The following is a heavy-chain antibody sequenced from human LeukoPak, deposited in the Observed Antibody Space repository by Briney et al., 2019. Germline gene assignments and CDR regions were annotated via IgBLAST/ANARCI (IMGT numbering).Heavy chain of an antibody. V-gene: IGHV4-34*01. CDR1: GGSFSGYY. D-gene: IGHD2-2*01. Sequence: SETLSLTCAVYGGSFSGYYWSWIRQPPGKGLEWIGEINHSGSSNYNPSLKSRVTITVDTSKHQFSLKLSSVPAADPAVSYCARGGSLIVVVPAAPQYYGMDVWGKGTTVTVSS. CDR2: INHSGSS. CDR3: ARGGSLIVVVPAAPQYYGMDV. J-gene: IGHJ6*04.